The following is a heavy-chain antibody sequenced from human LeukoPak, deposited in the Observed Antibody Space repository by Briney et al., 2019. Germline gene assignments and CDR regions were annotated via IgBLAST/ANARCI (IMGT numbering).Heavy chain of an antibody. CDR1: GGSFSDYY. Sequence: SETLSLTCAVYGGSFSDYYWNWIRQPPGKGPEWIGDISHGGTTHYNPSLKSRLTISFDTSKNQFSLNLISVTAADTAVYYCARGHSDFGVIMGWFDPWSQGTLVTVSS. CDR2: ISHGGTT. J-gene: IGHJ5*02. V-gene: IGHV4-34*01. D-gene: IGHD2-21*01. CDR3: ARGHSDFGVIMGWFDP.